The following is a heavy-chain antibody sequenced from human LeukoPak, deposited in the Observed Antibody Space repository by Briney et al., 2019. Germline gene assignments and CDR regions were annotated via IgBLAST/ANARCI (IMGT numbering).Heavy chain of an antibody. J-gene: IGHJ6*03. CDR1: GGSISSGSYY. D-gene: IGHD3-9*01. CDR2: IYTSGST. CDR3: ARDSYDILTGYYGDYYYYYMDV. Sequence: SQTLSLTCTVSGGSISSGSYYWSWIRQPAGKGLERIGRIYTSGSTNYNPSLKSRVTISVDTSKNQFSLKLSSVTAADTAVYYCARDSYDILTGYYGDYYYYYMDVWGKGTTVTVSS. V-gene: IGHV4-61*02.